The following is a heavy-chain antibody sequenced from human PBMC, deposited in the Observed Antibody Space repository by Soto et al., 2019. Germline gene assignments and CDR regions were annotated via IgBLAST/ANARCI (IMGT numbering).Heavy chain of an antibody. D-gene: IGHD1-26*01. CDR1: GFTFSSYG. Sequence: GGSLRLSCAASGFTFSSYGMHWVRQAPGKGLEWVAVIWYDGSNKYYADSVKGRFTISRDNSKNTLYLQMNSLRAEDTAVYYCAVGLGYYYYYGMDVWGQGTTVTVSS. V-gene: IGHV3-33*01. CDR2: IWYDGSNK. J-gene: IGHJ6*02. CDR3: AVGLGYYYYYGMDV.